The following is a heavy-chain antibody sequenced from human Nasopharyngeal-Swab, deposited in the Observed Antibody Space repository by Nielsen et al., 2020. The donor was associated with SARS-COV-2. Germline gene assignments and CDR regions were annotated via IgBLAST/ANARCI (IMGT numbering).Heavy chain of an antibody. V-gene: IGHV3-23*01. CDR2: ISGSGGET. D-gene: IGHD3-9*01. CDR1: GFTFINYA. CDR3: AKDYDIGY. Sequence: GESLKISCAASGFTFINYAMSWVRQPPGKGLEWISLISGSGGETFYGDSVKGRFTISRDNSKSTLDLQMNSLRAEDTAVYYCAKDYDIGYWGQGTLVTVSS. J-gene: IGHJ4*02.